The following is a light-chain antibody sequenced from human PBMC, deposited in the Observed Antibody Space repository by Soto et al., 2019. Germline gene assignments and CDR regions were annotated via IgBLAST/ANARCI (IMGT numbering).Light chain of an antibody. CDR1: SSDVGYYNY. Sequence: QSALTQPASVSGSPGQSITISCTGTSSDVGYYNYVSWYQQHPGKAPNLMIYDVSNRPSGVSNRFSGSKSGNTASLTISGLQAEDEADYYCSSQGTSSTLVFGAETQLTVL. CDR3: SSQGTSSTLV. V-gene: IGLV2-14*01. CDR2: DVS. J-gene: IGLJ2*01.